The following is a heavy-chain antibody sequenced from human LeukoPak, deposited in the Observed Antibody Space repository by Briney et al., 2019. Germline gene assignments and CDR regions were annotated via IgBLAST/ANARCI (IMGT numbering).Heavy chain of an antibody. CDR1: GFTVSSNY. CDR3: ARGPWAAAGGSIDGLDI. Sequence: PGGSLRLSCAASGFTVSSNYMSWVRQAPGKGLEGGSVIYPGGSTYYADSVKGRFTISRHNSENTLDLQMNSLRVEDTAVYFCARGPWAAAGGSIDGLDIWGQGTMVTVSS. CDR2: IYPGGST. V-gene: IGHV3-53*04. J-gene: IGHJ3*02. D-gene: IGHD6-13*01.